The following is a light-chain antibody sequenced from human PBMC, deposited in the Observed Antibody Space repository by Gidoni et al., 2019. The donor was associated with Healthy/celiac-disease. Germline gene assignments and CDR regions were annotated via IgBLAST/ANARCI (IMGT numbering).Light chain of an antibody. V-gene: IGLV2-11*01. J-gene: IGLJ3*02. CDR1: SSDVGGYNY. Sequence: QSALTQPRSVSGSPGQSVTISCTGTSSDVGGYNYVSWYQQHPGKAPKLMIYDVSKRPSGVPDRFSGSKSGNTASLTISGLQAEDEADYYCCSYGKFGGGTKLTV. CDR2: DVS. CDR3: CSYGK.